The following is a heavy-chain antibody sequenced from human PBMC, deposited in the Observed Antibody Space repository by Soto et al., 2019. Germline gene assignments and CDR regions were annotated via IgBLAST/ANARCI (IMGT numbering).Heavy chain of an antibody. J-gene: IGHJ6*02. CDR2: IIPIFGTA. CDR1: GGTFSSYA. D-gene: IGHD3-22*01. CDR3: ARDTYYYDSSGYYYFYGMDV. V-gene: IGHV1-69*01. Sequence: ASVKVSCKASGGTFSSYAISWVRQAPGQGLEWMGGIIPIFGTANYAQKFQGRVTITADESTSTAYMELSSLRSEGTAVYYCARDTYYYDSSGYYYFYGMDVWGQGTTVTVSS.